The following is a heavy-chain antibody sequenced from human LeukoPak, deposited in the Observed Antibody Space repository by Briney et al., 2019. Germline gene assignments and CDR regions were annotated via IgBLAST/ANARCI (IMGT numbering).Heavy chain of an antibody. V-gene: IGHV4-30-4*08. Sequence: SETLSLTCTVSGGSISSGDYYWRWIRQPPGKGLEWIGYIYYSGSTYYNPSLKSRVTISVDTSKNQFSLKLSSVTAADTAVYYCARGISMEVITPYYFDYWGQGTLVTVSS. CDR2: IYYSGST. D-gene: IGHD3-22*01. CDR3: ARGISMEVITPYYFDY. J-gene: IGHJ4*02. CDR1: GGSISSGDYY.